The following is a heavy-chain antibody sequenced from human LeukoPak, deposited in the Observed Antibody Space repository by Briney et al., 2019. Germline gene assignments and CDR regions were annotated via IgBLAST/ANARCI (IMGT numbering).Heavy chain of an antibody. D-gene: IGHD3-10*02. Sequence: GGSLRLSCAASGFTFSSYAMSWVRQAPGKGLEWVSAISDSGGSTYYADSVKGRFTISRDNAKNSLYLQMNSLRAEDTAVYYCAELGVTMIGGVWGKGTTVTISS. CDR1: GFTFSSYA. CDR2: ISDSGGST. J-gene: IGHJ6*04. V-gene: IGHV3-23*01. CDR3: AELGVTMIGGV.